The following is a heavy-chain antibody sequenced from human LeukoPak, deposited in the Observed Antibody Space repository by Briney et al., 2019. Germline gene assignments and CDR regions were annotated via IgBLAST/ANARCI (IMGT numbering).Heavy chain of an antibody. CDR3: AAGVGATLVEDNWFDP. D-gene: IGHD1-26*01. V-gene: IGHV1-58*02. CDR2: IVVGSGNT. Sequence: SVKVSCKASGFTFTSSAMQWVRQARGQRLECIGWIVVGSGNTNYAQKLQERVTITRDMSTSTAYMELSSLRSEDTAVYYCAAGVGATLVEDNWFDPWGQGTLVTVSS. CDR1: GFTFTSSA. J-gene: IGHJ5*02.